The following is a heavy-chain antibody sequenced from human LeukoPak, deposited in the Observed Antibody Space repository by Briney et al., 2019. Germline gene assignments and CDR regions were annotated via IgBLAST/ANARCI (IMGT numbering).Heavy chain of an antibody. D-gene: IGHD2-2*01. CDR2: ISGSGGST. Sequence: GGSLRLSCAASGFTFSSYAMSWVRQAPGKGLEWVSAISGSGGSTYYADSVKGRFTISRDNSKNTLYLQMNSPRAEDTAVYYCAKGDCSSTSCSIDYWGQGTLVTVSS. V-gene: IGHV3-23*01. J-gene: IGHJ4*02. CDR1: GFTFSSYA. CDR3: AKGDCSSTSCSIDY.